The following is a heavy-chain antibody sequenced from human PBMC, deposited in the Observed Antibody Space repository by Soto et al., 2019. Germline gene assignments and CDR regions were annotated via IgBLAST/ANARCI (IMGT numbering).Heavy chain of an antibody. D-gene: IGHD6-19*01. CDR1: GGSFGGYY. CDR3: ARAGRRYSSGWYEDY. CDR2: INHSGST. Sequence: SETLSLTCAVYGGSFGGYYWSWIRQPPGKGLEWIGEINHSGSTNYNPSLKSRVTISVDTSKNQFSLKLSSVTAADTAVYYCARAGRRYSSGWYEDYWGQGTLVTVSS. V-gene: IGHV4-34*01. J-gene: IGHJ4*02.